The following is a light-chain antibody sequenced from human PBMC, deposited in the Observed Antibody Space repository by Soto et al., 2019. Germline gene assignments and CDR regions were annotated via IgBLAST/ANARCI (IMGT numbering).Light chain of an antibody. J-gene: IGKJ1*01. CDR3: QQYFNWPLT. CDR1: ENIGST. Sequence: TPSPASVSVSPGETVTLSCRASENIGSTLGWYQQKPGQAPRLVIYGGVARATDVPGRFSGSGSGTDYTLTISSLQSEDFAVYYCQQYFNWPLTFGQGTKVDIK. CDR2: GGV. V-gene: IGKV3-15*01.